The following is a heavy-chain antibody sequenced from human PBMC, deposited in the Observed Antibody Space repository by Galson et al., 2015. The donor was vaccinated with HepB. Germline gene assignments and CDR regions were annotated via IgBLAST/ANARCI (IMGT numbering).Heavy chain of an antibody. CDR1: GSTFTSYD. CDR2: MNPNSGNT. CDR3: ARAEANQGKRKNSGYAVRRSFDY. J-gene: IGHJ4*02. Sequence: SVKVSCKASGSTFTSYDINWVRQATGQGLEWMGWMNPNSGNTGYAQKFQGRVTMTRNTSISTAYMELSSLRSEDTAVYYCARAEANQGKRKNSGYAVRRSFDYWGQGTLVTVSS. V-gene: IGHV1-8*01. D-gene: IGHD5-12*01.